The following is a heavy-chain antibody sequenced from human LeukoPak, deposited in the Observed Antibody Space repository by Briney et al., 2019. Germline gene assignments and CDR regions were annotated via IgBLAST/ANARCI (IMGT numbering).Heavy chain of an antibody. CDR3: AAYSSSWYGGTGD. Sequence: SETLSLTCTVSGGSISSYYWSWIRQPPGKGLEWIGYIYYSGSTNYNPSLKSRVTISVDTSKNQFSLKLSSVTAADTAVYYCAAYSSSWYGGTGDWGQGTLVTVSS. CDR1: GGSISSYY. J-gene: IGHJ4*02. V-gene: IGHV4-59*03. D-gene: IGHD6-13*01. CDR2: IYYSGST.